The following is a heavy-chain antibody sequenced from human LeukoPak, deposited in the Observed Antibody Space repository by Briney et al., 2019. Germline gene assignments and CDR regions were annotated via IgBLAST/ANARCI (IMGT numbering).Heavy chain of an antibody. CDR1: GFTFSSIS. CDR2: ISSSSSYI. D-gene: IGHD6-13*01. J-gene: IGHJ4*02. CDR3: ARGSAGDFRCDY. V-gene: IGHV3-21*01. Sequence: GGSLRFSSAASGFTFSSISMKWVRQAQGKGLVWHSSISSSSSYIYYADSVKGRFTISRADARNSLYLQKNSLRAEDTAVYYCARGSAGDFRCDYWGQGTLVTVSS.